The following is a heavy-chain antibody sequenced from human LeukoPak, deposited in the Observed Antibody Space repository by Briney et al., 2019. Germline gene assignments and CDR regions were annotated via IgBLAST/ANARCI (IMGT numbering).Heavy chain of an antibody. D-gene: IGHD5-18*01. CDR2: IIPIFGKA. CDR1: GGTFSSYA. Sequence: ASVKVSCKASGGTFSSYAISWVRQAPGQGLEWMGGIIPIFGKANYAQKFQGRVTITADESTSTAYMELSSLRSEDTAVYYCAREENTAMVLRPWGQGTLVTVSS. J-gene: IGHJ5*02. CDR3: AREENTAMVLRP. V-gene: IGHV1-69*13.